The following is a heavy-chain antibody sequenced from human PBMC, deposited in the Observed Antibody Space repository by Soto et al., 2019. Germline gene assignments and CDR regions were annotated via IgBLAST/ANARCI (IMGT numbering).Heavy chain of an antibody. CDR1: GYTWINYG. J-gene: IGHJ5*02. V-gene: IGHV1-18*04. Sequence: QVQLVQSGAEVKKPGASVKVSCKASGYTWINYGISWVRQAPGQGLEWMGWISSYSESTAYAQIFQGRVTMTTDTSTSTAYMELRSLRSDDTAVDYCARDQGGDWFDPWGQGTLVTVSS. CDR2: ISSYSEST. D-gene: IGHD1-26*01. CDR3: ARDQGGDWFDP.